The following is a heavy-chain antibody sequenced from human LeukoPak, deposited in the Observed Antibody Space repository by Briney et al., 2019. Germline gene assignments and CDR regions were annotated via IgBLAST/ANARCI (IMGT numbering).Heavy chain of an antibody. CDR1: GGSFSGYY. V-gene: IGHV4-34*01. CDR3: ASASITRYYFDY. J-gene: IGHJ4*02. CDR2: INHSGST. Sequence: PSETLSLTCAVYGGSFSGYYWSWIRQPPGKGLEWIGEINHSGSTNDNPSLKSRVTISVGTSKNQFSLKLSSVTAADTAVYYCASASITRYYFDYWGQGTLVTVSS. D-gene: IGHD4-11*01.